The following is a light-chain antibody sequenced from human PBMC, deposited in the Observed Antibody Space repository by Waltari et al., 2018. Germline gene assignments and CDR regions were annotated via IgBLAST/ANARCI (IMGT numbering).Light chain of an antibody. CDR3: MQSTQLPLA. J-gene: IGKJ1*01. CDR2: EVS. Sequence: EIVMTETKLSLTVTAGKPAPISCRSIQSLLNIDGKTYLYWYVQKPGQPPQLLIHEVSNRFSGVPDRLSGSGSGTDFTLKISRVEAEDVGVYYCMQSTQLPLAFGQGTKVEIK. CDR1: QSLLNIDGKTY. V-gene: IGKV2D-29*01.